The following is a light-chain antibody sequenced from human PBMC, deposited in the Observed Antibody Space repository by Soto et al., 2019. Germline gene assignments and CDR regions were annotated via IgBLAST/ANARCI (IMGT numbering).Light chain of an antibody. Sequence: DIQMTQSPSTLSASVGDRVTITCRASQSISSWLAWYQQKPGKAPKLLIYDASTLESGVPSRFTGRGSGTEFTLTISSLQPEDFATYYCQQSYSTPPTFGQGTKVDI. CDR3: QQSYSTPPT. CDR1: QSISSW. J-gene: IGKJ1*01. V-gene: IGKV1-5*01. CDR2: DAS.